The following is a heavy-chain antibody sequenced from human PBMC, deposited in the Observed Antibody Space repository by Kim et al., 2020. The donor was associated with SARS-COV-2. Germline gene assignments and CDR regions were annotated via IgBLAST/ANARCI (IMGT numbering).Heavy chain of an antibody. V-gene: IGHV7-4-1*02. CDR2: INTNTGNP. Sequence: ASVKVSCKASGYTFTSYAMNWVRQAPGQGLEWMGWINTNTGNPTYAQGFTGRFVFSLDTSVSTAYLQISSLKAEDTAVYYCRAYYYDSSGYYFDYWGQGTLVTVSS. J-gene: IGHJ4*02. CDR3: RAYYYDSSGYYFDY. D-gene: IGHD3-22*01. CDR1: GYTFTSYA.